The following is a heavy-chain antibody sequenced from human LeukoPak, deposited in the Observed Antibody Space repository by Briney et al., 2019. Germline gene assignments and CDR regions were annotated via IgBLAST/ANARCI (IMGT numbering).Heavy chain of an antibody. D-gene: IGHD1-20*01. CDR3: ARDDLTGTALLNYYYGMDV. Sequence: GASVKFSCKASEGTFSSYAITWVRKAPGKGLEWMGRIIPILGIANYAQKFQGRVTITEDKSTSTAYMELSSLRSEDTAVYYCARDDLTGTALLNYYYGMDVWGQGTTVTVSS. V-gene: IGHV1-69*04. J-gene: IGHJ6*02. CDR1: EGTFSSYA. CDR2: IIPILGIA.